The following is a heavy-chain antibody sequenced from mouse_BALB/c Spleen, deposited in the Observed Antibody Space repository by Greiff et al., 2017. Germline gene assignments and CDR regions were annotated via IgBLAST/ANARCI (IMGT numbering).Heavy chain of an antibody. Sequence: EVKLVESGGDLVKPGGSLKLSCAASGFTFSSYGMSWVRQTPDKRLEWVATISSGGSYTYYPDSVKGRFTISRDNAKNNLYLQMSSLKSEDTAMYYCARSITTVVGGDAMDYWGQGTSVTVSS. CDR1: GFTFSSYG. CDR3: ARSITTVVGGDAMDY. V-gene: IGHV5-6*02. CDR2: ISSGGSYT. D-gene: IGHD1-1*01. J-gene: IGHJ4*01.